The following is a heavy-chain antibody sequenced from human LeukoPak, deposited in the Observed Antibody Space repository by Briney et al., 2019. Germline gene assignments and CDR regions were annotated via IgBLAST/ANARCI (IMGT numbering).Heavy chain of an antibody. CDR3: ARAYDWTRYYFDY. V-gene: IGHV1-69*05. CDR1: GGTFSSYA. Sequence: ASVKVSCKASGGTFSSYAISWVRQAPGQGLEWMGGIIPIFGTANYAQKFQGRVTITTDESTSTAYMELSGLRSEDTAVYYCARAYDWTRYYFDYWGQGTLVTVSS. CDR2: IIPIFGTA. J-gene: IGHJ4*02. D-gene: IGHD3-16*01.